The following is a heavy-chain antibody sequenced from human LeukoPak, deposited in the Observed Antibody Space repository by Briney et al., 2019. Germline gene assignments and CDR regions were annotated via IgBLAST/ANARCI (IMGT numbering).Heavy chain of an antibody. J-gene: IGHJ4*02. CDR1: GGSISSSSYY. CDR2: IYYSGST. V-gene: IGHV4-39*01. CDR3: ARPQDRDGYNWDY. Sequence: SETLSLTCIVSGGSISSSSYYWGWIRQPPGKGLEWIGSIYYSGSTYYNPSLKSRVTISVDTSKNQFSLKLSSVTAADTAVYYCARPQDRDGYNWDYWGQGTLVTVSS. D-gene: IGHD5-24*01.